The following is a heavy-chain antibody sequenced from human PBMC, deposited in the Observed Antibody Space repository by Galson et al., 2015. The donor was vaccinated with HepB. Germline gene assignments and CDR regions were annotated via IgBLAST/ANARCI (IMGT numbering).Heavy chain of an antibody. D-gene: IGHD3-10*01. V-gene: IGHV3-48*03. CDR1: GFTFSSYE. J-gene: IGHJ6*02. Sequence: SLRLSCAASGFTFSSYEMNWVRQAPGKGLEWVSYISSSGSTIYYADSVKGRFTTSRDNAKNSLYLQMNSLRAEDTAVYYCARSMVRVLRWGMDVWGQGTTVTVSS. CDR3: ARSMVRVLRWGMDV. CDR2: ISSSGSTI.